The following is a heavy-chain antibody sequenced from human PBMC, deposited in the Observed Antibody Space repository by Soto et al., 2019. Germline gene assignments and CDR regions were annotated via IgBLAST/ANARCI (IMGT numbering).Heavy chain of an antibody. V-gene: IGHV1-18*01. J-gene: IGHJ3*02. CDR3: ARDSLYDYVWGSYRPDAFDI. CDR1: GYTFTSYG. D-gene: IGHD3-16*02. Sequence: ASVKVSCKASGYTFTSYGISWVRQAPGQGLEWMGWISAYNGNTNYAQKLQGKVTMTTDTSTSTAYMELRSLKSDDTAVYYCARDSLYDYVWGSYRPDAFDILGQGTMVTVSS. CDR2: ISAYNGNT.